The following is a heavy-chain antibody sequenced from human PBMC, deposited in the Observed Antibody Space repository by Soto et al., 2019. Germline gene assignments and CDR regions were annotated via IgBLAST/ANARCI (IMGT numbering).Heavy chain of an antibody. V-gene: IGHV1-18*01. CDR1: GYIFVNYG. J-gene: IGHJ6*02. CDR2: ISPYTGNT. CDR3: VMVDNYVTPTPQDV. D-gene: IGHD3-16*01. Sequence: QVQLVQSGDEVKKPGASVKVSCKASGYIFVNYGIAWVRQAPGQGLEWMGWISPYTGNTHSATKVQGRLTMTTDTSTSTADMDPGSLTSDDTAVYYCVMVDNYVTPTPQDVWGQGTTVTVSS.